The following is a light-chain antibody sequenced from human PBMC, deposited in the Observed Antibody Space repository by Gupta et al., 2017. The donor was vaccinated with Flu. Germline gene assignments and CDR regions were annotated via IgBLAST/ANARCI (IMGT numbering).Light chain of an antibody. Sequence: TQSTATLSLSPGDTATLYCRTSQNVAESLAWYQQKGGQAPRLLIYDASQRATGIPDRFSASGSGTDFTLTISSLEPANFAVYYCLQRASWPRFTFGPGT. CDR1: QNVAES. V-gene: IGKV3-11*01. CDR3: LQRASWPRFT. CDR2: DAS. J-gene: IGKJ3*01.